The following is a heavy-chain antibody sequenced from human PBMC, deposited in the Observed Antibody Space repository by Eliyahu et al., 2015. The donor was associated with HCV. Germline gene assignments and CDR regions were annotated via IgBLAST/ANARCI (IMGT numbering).Heavy chain of an antibody. V-gene: IGHV1-69*06. CDR3: ARGAIAVAGSGYFDY. Sequence: SWVRQAPGQGLEWMGGIIPIFGTTSHAQKFQXRVTITADKSTTXAYMELSSLRXEDTAVYYCARGAIAVAGSGYFDYWGQGTLVTVSS. CDR2: IIPIFGTT. D-gene: IGHD6-19*01. J-gene: IGHJ4*02.